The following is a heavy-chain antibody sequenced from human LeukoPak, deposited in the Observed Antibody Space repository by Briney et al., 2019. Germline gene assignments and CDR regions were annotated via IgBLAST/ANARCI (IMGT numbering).Heavy chain of an antibody. CDR3: AWGYSYVEGGFDY. CDR1: GFTFSSYG. CDR2: ISYDGSNK. Sequence: PGRSLRLSCAASGFTFSSYGMHWVRQAPGKGLEWVAVISYDGSNKYYADSVKGRFTISRDNSKNTLYLQMNSLRAEDTAVYYCAWGYSYVEGGFDYWGQGTLVTVSS. D-gene: IGHD5-18*01. V-gene: IGHV3-30*03. J-gene: IGHJ4*02.